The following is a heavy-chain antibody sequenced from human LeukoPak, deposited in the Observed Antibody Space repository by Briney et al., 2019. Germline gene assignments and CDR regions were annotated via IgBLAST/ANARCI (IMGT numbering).Heavy chain of an antibody. D-gene: IGHD3-22*01. Sequence: PGGSLRLSCIASGFTFSSYWMHWVRQAPGKGLVWVSLINSDGGTTRYAESVKGRFTISRDNAKNSLYLQMNSLRAEDTALYYCASSRYDSSGYYGIIGYWGQGTLVTVSS. CDR2: INSDGGTT. CDR1: GFTFSSYW. CDR3: ASSRYDSSGYYGIIGY. V-gene: IGHV3-74*01. J-gene: IGHJ4*02.